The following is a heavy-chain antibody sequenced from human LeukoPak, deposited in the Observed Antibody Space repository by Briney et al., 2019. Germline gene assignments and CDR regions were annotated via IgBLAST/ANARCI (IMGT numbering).Heavy chain of an antibody. V-gene: IGHV3-15*07. D-gene: IGHD3-16*01. Sequence: GGSLRLSCAASGFSFSNAWMNWVRQAPGKGLEWVGRIKSKTDGGTTDYAAPVKGRFTISRDDSKNTLYLQMNSLKTEDTAVYYCTYDYVWGSYMDWGQGTLVTVSS. CDR3: TYDYVWGSYMD. J-gene: IGHJ4*02. CDR1: GFSFSNAW. CDR2: IKSKTDGGTT.